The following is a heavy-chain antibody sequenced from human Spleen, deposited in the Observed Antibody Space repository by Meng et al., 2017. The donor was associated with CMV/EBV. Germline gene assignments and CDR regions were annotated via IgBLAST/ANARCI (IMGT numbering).Heavy chain of an antibody. V-gene: IGHV1-2*02. D-gene: IGHD6-13*01. CDR1: GYTFTGYY. CDR3: ARADHGTWFSYYKGLDV. Sequence: ASVKVSCKASGYTFTGYYRHWVRQAPGQGLEWMGWINPNSGGTDYPQNFQGRVTMARDTSSSTVYMQLSGLRSDDTAVYYCARADHGTWFSYYKGLDVWGQGTTVTVSS. CDR2: INPNSGGT. J-gene: IGHJ6*02.